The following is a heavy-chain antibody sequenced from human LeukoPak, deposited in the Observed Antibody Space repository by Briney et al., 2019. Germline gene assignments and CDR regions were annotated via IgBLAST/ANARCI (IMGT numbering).Heavy chain of an antibody. CDR2: IYHSGST. CDR3: AREPGGTWWELLRNGGYPRPNWFDP. CDR1: GYSISSGYY. J-gene: IGHJ5*02. V-gene: IGHV4-38-2*02. D-gene: IGHD1-26*01. Sequence: PSETLSLTCTVSGYSISSGYYWGWIRQPPGKGLEWIGSIYHSGSTYYNPSLKSRVTISVDTSKNQFSLKLSSVTAADTAVYYCAREPGGTWWELLRNGGYPRPNWFDPWGQGTLVTVSS.